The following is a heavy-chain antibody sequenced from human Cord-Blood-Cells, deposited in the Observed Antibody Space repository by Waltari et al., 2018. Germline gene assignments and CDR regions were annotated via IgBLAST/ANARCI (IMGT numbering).Heavy chain of an antibody. CDR3: ARVGAYCSGGSCYSDY. V-gene: IGHV4-38-2*01. D-gene: IGHD2-15*01. J-gene: IGHJ4*02. CDR2: IYHSGST. Sequence: QVQLQESGPGLVKPSETLSLTCAVSGYSISSGYYWGWIRTPPGKGLEWIGSIYHSGSTYYNPSLKSRVTISVDTSKNHFSLKLSSVTAADTAVYYCARVGAYCSGGSCYSDYWGQGTLVTVSS. CDR1: GYSISSGYY.